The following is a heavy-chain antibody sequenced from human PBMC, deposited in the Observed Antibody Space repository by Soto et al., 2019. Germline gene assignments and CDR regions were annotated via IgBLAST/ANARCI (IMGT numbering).Heavy chain of an antibody. Sequence: GASVKVSCKASGYTFTSYDISWVRQATGQGLEWMGWLNPNTGNTGYAQKFQDRVTMTSNISISTAYMELSSLRAEDTAVYYCARPQRFLEWLETDFAYWGQGTLVTVS. V-gene: IGHV1-8*01. CDR1: GYTFTSYD. J-gene: IGHJ4*02. CDR3: ARPQRFLEWLETDFAY. D-gene: IGHD3-3*01. CDR2: LNPNTGNT.